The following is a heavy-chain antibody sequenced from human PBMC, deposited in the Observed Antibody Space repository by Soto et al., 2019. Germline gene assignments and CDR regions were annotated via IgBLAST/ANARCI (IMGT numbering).Heavy chain of an antibody. CDR1: GFTFSSYG. V-gene: IGHV3-30*18. CDR2: ISYDGSNK. J-gene: IGHJ5*02. D-gene: IGHD6-6*01. Sequence: QVQLVESGGGVVQPGRSPRLSCAASGFTFSSYGMHWVRQAPGKGLEWVAVISYDGSNKYYADSVKGRFTISRDNSKNTLYLQMNSLRAEDTAVYYCAKDLEYSSSGNWFDPWGQGTLVTVSS. CDR3: AKDLEYSSSGNWFDP.